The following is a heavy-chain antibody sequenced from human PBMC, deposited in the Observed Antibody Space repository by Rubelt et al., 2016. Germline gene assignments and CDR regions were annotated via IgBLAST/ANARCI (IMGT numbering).Heavy chain of an antibody. J-gene: IGHJ4*02. CDR3: AREAYSGRYPLIDY. Sequence: QVQLVQSGAGVKKPGASVKVSCKASGYTFTTYGINWVRQAPGQGLEWMGWISAYNGNTNHAQKLQGRVTMTTDTSTSTAYMELRSLRSDDTAVYYWAREAYSGRYPLIDYWGQGTLVTVSS. V-gene: IGHV1-18*01. D-gene: IGHD1-26*01. CDR2: ISAYNGNT. CDR1: GYTFTTYG.